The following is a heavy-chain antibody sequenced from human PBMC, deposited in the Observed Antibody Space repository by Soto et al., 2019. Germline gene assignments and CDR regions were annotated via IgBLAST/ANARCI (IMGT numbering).Heavy chain of an antibody. D-gene: IGHD6-19*01. CDR1: WFTLRCYS. CDR2: ISYDGSNK. Sequence: PGGALRPSCAASWFTLRCYSMHRVRPAPGKGLEWVAVISYDGSNKYYADSVKGRFTISRDNSKNTLYLQMNSLRAEDTAVYYCARDTALNSSGWYGAFDIWGQGTMVTVSS. V-gene: IGHV3-30-3*01. CDR3: ARDTALNSSGWYGAFDI. J-gene: IGHJ3*02.